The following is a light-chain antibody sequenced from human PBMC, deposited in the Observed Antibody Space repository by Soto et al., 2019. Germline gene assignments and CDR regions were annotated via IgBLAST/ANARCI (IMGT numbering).Light chain of an antibody. CDR2: GNS. CDR3: QSYDSSLSGVV. V-gene: IGLV1-40*01. J-gene: IGLJ2*01. CDR1: SSNIGADYD. Sequence: QSVLTPPPSVSGAPGQRVTISCTGSSSNIGADYDVHWYQQLPGTAPKLLFYGNSNRPSGVPDRFSGSKSGTSASLAITGLQAEDEADYYCQSYDSSLSGVVFGGGTKLTVL.